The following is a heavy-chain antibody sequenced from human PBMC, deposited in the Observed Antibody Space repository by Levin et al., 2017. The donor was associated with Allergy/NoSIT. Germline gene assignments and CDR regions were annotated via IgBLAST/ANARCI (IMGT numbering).Heavy chain of an antibody. CDR2: IYYSGST. V-gene: IGHV4-59*01. D-gene: IGHD3-10*01. CDR3: ARVGQVRGVDLNFDY. Sequence: PSETLSLTCTVSGGSISSYYWSWIRQPPGKGLEWIGYIYYSGSTNYNPSLKSRVTISVDTSKNQFSLKLSSVAAADTAVYYCARVGQVRGVDLNFDYWGQGTLVTVSS. J-gene: IGHJ4*02. CDR1: GGSISSYY.